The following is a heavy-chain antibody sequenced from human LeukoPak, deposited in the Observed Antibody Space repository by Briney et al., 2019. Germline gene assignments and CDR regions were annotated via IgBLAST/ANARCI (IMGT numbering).Heavy chain of an antibody. Sequence: SQTLSLTCTVSDGSITNYCWSWIRQPPGKGLEWIAYSHYSKTTTYHPSLRSRATVSVDASKNQFSLKLSSVTAADTAVYYCAKAMRQYQLLTTYLDYWGQGTLVTVSS. D-gene: IGHD2-2*01. CDR2: SHYSKTT. J-gene: IGHJ4*02. CDR3: AKAMRQYQLLTTYLDY. V-gene: IGHV4-59*08. CDR1: DGSITNYC.